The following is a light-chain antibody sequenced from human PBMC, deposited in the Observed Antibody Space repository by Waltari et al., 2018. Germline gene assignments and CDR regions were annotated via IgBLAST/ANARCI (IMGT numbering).Light chain of an antibody. J-gene: IGKJ2*01. Sequence: DIQMTQSPSTLSASVGDRVTITCRASQSISSWLAWYQQKPGKAPKLLIYDASSLESGVPSRFSGSGSGTEFTLTISSLEPEDFAHYYCQQRRNWPPTFGQGTSVE. CDR2: DAS. CDR1: QSISSW. V-gene: IGKV1-5*01. CDR3: QQRRNWPPT.